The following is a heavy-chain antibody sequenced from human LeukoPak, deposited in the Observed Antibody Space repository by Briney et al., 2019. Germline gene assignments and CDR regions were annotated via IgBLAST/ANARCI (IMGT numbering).Heavy chain of an antibody. CDR3: AGDRNSDSYSPTDY. D-gene: IGHD6-19*01. J-gene: IGHJ4*02. Sequence: GGSLRLSCVASGFTFTKCAMSWLRPAPGKGLEWVAIITATGDTAYSADSVKGPFTTSRGNSRNTVYRQMYSRTAEDTAICSCAGDRNSDSYSPTDYWGQGSQVTVSP. V-gene: IGHV3-23*01. CDR2: ITATGDTA. CDR1: GFTFTKCA.